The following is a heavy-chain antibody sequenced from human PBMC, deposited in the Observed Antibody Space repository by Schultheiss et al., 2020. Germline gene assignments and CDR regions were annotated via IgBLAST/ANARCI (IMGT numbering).Heavy chain of an antibody. CDR2: VFSDGST. J-gene: IGHJ1*01. V-gene: IGHV4-59*08. CDR3: AGGFSPTWLRL. D-gene: IGHD5-12*01. CDR1: GDSFNSYY. Sequence: PETLSLTCSFSGDSFNSYYWTWIRQPPGKGLEWIGYVFSDGSTNYNSSLKSRVTLSVDTSRNQVSLTVTSVAAADTAVYYCAGGFSPTWLRLWGRGTLVTVSS.